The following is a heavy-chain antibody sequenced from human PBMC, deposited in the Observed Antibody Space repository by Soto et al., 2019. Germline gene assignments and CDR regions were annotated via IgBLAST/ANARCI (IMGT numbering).Heavy chain of an antibody. J-gene: IGHJ6*03. CDR3: AREISGYDFWSGSTRYYYYYIDV. V-gene: IGHV1-2*04. CDR1: GYTFTGYY. CDR2: INPNSGGT. Sequence: GASVKVSCKASGYTFTGYYMHWVRQAPGQGLEWMGWINPNSGGTNYAQKFQGWVTMTRDTSISTAYMELSRLRSDDTAVYYCAREISGYDFWSGSTRYYYYYIDVWGKGTTVTVSS. D-gene: IGHD3-3*01.